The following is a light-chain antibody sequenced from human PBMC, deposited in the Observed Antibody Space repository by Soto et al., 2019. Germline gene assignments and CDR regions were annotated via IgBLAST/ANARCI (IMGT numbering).Light chain of an antibody. Sequence: DIVMTQSPLSLPVTPGEPASISCRSSQSLLHSNGYNYLDWYLQKPGQSPQLLIYLGSNRASGVPDRFSGSGSGTDFTLKISRVEAEDVGVYYCMQALQTPHFWTFGQGTKVDIK. CDR1: QSLLHSNGYNY. V-gene: IGKV2-28*01. CDR3: MQALQTPHFWT. CDR2: LGS. J-gene: IGKJ1*01.